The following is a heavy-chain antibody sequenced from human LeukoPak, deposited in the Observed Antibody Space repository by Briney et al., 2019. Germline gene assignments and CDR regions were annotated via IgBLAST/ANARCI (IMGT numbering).Heavy chain of an antibody. Sequence: PGGSLRLSCGASGFSFSDSAIHWVRQAPGEGLEWIGDIRSQLKSYATAYAASVRGRFIISRDDSKNMAYLQMNGLETDDTAVYYCIRHVKWVAPNCWGQGTLVTVSS. D-gene: IGHD6-19*01. CDR2: IRSQLKSYAT. CDR1: GFSFSDSA. CDR3: IRHVKWVAPNC. V-gene: IGHV3-73*01. J-gene: IGHJ4*02.